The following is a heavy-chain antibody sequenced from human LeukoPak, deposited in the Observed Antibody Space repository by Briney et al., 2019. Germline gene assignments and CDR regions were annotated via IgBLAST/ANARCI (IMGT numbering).Heavy chain of an antibody. D-gene: IGHD3-3*01. CDR2: IYTSGST. V-gene: IGHV4-61*02. CDR1: GGSISSGSYY. Sequence: PSETLSLTCTVSGGSISSGSYYWSWIRQPAGKGLEWIGRIYTSGSTNYNPSLKSRVTISVDTSKNQVFLRLNSVTAADTAVYYCARDRPIFGVVVSDSWGQGTLVTVSS. CDR3: ARDRPIFGVVVSDS. J-gene: IGHJ4*02.